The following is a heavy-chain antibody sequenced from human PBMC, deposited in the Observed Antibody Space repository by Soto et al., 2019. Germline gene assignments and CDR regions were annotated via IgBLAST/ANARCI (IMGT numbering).Heavy chain of an antibody. V-gene: IGHV4-39*01. CDR3: ARISSSWYYFDY. J-gene: IGHJ4*02. D-gene: IGHD6-13*01. Sequence: QLQLQESGPGLVKPSETLSLTCTVSGGSISSSSYYWGWIRQPPGKGLEWIGSIYYSGSTYYNPSLKSRVTISVDTSKNQFPLKLSSVTAADTAVYYCARISSSWYYFDYWGQGTLVTVSS. CDR1: GGSISSSSYY. CDR2: IYYSGST.